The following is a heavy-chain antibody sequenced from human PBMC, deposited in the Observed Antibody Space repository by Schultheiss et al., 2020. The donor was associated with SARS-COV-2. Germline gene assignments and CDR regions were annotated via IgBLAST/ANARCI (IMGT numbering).Heavy chain of an antibody. CDR3: ARDGTGYYFDY. CDR1: GFTFSSYS. J-gene: IGHJ4*02. D-gene: IGHD1-7*01. V-gene: IGHV3-7*03. Sequence: GGSLRLSCAASGFTFSSYSMNWVRQAPGKGLEWVANIKQDGSEKYYVDSVKGRFTISRDNVKNSVYLQMNSLRAEDTAVYYCARDGTGYYFDYWGQGTLVTVSS. CDR2: IKQDGSEK.